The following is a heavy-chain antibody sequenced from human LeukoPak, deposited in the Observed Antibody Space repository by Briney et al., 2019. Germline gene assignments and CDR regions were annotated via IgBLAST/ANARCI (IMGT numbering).Heavy chain of an antibody. V-gene: IGHV3-23*01. Sequence: PGGSLRLSCAASGFTFSSYAMSWVRQAPGKGLEWVSAISGSGGSTYYADSVKGRFTISRDNSKNALYLQMNSLRAEDTAVYYCAKVVCGGDCYSGWWFFDYWGQGTLVTVSS. CDR1: GFTFSSYA. D-gene: IGHD2-21*02. CDR2: ISGSGGST. CDR3: AKVVCGGDCYSGWWFFDY. J-gene: IGHJ4*02.